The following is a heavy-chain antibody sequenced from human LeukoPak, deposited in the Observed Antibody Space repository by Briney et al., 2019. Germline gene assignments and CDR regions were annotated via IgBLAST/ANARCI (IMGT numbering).Heavy chain of an antibody. D-gene: IGHD2-2*01. J-gene: IGHJ4*02. CDR2: CRTKANSYST. V-gene: IGHV3-72*01. CDR3: AIPSRGGSPVHY. Sequence: GCFRLSRTASGFSFSDYYMGCVRQARGEWLGWVGCCRTKANSYSTDYAASVKGRFTISRDDSKNSLYLQMNSLTNEDTAVYYCAIPSRGGSPVHYWGQEPLVPVS. CDR1: GFSFSDYY.